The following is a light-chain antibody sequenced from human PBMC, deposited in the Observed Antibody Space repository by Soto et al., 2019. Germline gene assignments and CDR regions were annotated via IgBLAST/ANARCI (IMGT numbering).Light chain of an antibody. CDR1: SCNTGAGYD. J-gene: IGLJ3*02. Sequence: QSVLTQSPSVSGAPGQRVTISCTGSSCNTGAGYDVHWYQQFPGTAPKLLIYNNRNRPSGVPDRFSGSKSGTSASLAITGLQAEDEADYYCQSYDSSLSAWVFGGGTKVTVL. V-gene: IGLV1-40*01. CDR2: NNR. CDR3: QSYDSSLSAWV.